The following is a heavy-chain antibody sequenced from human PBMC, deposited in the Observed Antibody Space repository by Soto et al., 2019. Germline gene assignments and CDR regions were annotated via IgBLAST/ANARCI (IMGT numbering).Heavy chain of an antibody. D-gene: IGHD6-19*01. CDR1: GGTFSSYA. Sequence: ASVKVSCKASGGTFSSYAISWVRQAPGQGLEWMGWINPNSGGTNYAQNFQGWVTMTRDTSISTAYMELSRLRSDDTAVYYCATSRASIAVTGETKYYFDYWGQGTLVTVSS. J-gene: IGHJ4*02. CDR2: INPNSGGT. V-gene: IGHV1-2*04. CDR3: ATSRASIAVTGETKYYFDY.